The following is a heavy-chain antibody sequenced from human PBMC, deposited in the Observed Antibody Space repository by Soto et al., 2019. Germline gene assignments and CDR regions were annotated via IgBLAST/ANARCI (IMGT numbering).Heavy chain of an antibody. D-gene: IGHD1-1*01. J-gene: IGHJ4*02. CDR3: AKDKAGTTSFDY. CDR1: GFAFNNYG. Sequence: GGSLRLSCTVSGFAFNNYGINWVRQAPGKGLEWVSSISKSDYTYYSDSVKGRFTISRDTAKNTLHLQMNTLRVEDTAVYYCAKDKAGTTSFDYWGRGTLVPVSS. CDR2: ISKSDYT. V-gene: IGHV3-23*01.